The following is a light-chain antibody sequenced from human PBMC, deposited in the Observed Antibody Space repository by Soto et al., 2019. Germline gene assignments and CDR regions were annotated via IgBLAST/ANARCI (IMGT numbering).Light chain of an antibody. Sequence: EIVLTQSRATLSLSPGERATLSCRASESVGSSLAWYQQKVGQAPRLLIHDASSRATGIPARFSGGGSGTDFTLTITSLEPEDFAVYYCQQRSNWPSYTFGQGTKLEIK. CDR3: QQRSNWPSYT. CDR1: ESVGSS. J-gene: IGKJ2*01. CDR2: DAS. V-gene: IGKV3-11*01.